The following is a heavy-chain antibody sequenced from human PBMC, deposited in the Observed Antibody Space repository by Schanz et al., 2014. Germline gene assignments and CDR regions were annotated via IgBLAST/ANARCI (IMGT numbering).Heavy chain of an antibody. CDR2: INHSGST. Sequence: QVQLQQWGAGLLKPSETLSLTCAVYGASFSDYYWSWIRQPPGKGLEWIGEINHSGSTNYNPSLKSQYTISLDTSKTQFSLKLSSVTAADTAVYYCARGHDYFWGSYRRSPWGYFDLWGRGSLVTVSS. V-gene: IGHV4-34*01. D-gene: IGHD3-16*02. CDR1: GASFSDYY. J-gene: IGHJ2*01. CDR3: ARGHDYFWGSYRRSPWGYFDL.